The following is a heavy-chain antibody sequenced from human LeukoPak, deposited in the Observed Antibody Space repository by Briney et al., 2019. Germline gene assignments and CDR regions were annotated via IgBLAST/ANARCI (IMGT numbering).Heavy chain of an antibody. J-gene: IGHJ5*02. CDR2: INPNSGGT. V-gene: IGHV1-2*02. CDR1: GYTFTGYY. CDR3: ARETGVVAVAGTILNWFDP. Sequence: GASVKVSCKASGYTFTGYYMYWVRQAPGQGLEWMGWINPNSGGTNYAQKFQGRVTMTRDTSISTAYMELSRLRSDDTAVYYCARETGVVAVAGTILNWFDPWGQGTLVTVSS. D-gene: IGHD6-19*01.